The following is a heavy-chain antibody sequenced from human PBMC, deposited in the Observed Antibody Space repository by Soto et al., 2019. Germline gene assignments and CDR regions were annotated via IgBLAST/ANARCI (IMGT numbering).Heavy chain of an antibody. V-gene: IGHV3-30*18. CDR2: ISYDGSNK. CDR3: AKDVDIVATIHYYGMDV. D-gene: IGHD5-12*01. Sequence: QVQLVESGGGVVQPGRSLRLSCAASGFTFSSYGMHWVRQAPGKGLEWVAVISYDGSNKYYADSVKGRFTISRDNSKNTLYLQMNSLRAEDTAVYYCAKDVDIVATIHYYGMDVWGQGTTVTVSS. J-gene: IGHJ6*02. CDR1: GFTFSSYG.